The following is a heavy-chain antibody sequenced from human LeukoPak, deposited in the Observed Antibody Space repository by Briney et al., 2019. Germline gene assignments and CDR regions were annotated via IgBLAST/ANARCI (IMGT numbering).Heavy chain of an antibody. J-gene: IGHJ4*02. CDR1: GFTFSNYA. Sequence: GGSLRLSCVASGFTFSNYAMHWVRRAPGKGLEYVSGISSIGGRTYYGNSVKGRFTISRDNSKGTLYLQMGSLTTEDTAVYYCAKLHSSGWYGGYFDYWGQGTLVTVSS. D-gene: IGHD6-19*01. CDR3: AKLHSSGWYGGYFDY. CDR2: ISSIGGRT. V-gene: IGHV3-64*01.